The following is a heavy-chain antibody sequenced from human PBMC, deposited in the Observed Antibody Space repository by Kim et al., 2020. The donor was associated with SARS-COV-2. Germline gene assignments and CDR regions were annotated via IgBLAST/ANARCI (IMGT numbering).Heavy chain of an antibody. CDR1: GFSVRSFY. D-gene: IGHD5-18*01. J-gene: IGHJ4*02. V-gene: IGHV3-66*01. Sequence: GGSLRLSCAASGFSVRSFYMSWVRQAPGEGLEWLSVIYVDGNTHYADSVRGRFPISRDNSENIVYLQLNTLRVEDTAVYYCARDQVDGYWSWGQGTLVTV. CDR2: IYVDGNT. CDR3: ARDQVDGYWS.